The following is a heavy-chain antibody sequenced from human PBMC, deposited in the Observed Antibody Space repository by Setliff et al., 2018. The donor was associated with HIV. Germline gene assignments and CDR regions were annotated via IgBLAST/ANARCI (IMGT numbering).Heavy chain of an antibody. V-gene: IGHV1-18*01. CDR2: ISVYSGNT. CDR1: GYTFTSYG. CDR3: ARDPSSGIYYDSSGQYFQN. D-gene: IGHD3-22*01. Sequence: GASVKVSCKASGYTFTSYGISWVRQAPGQGLEWVGWISVYSGNTNYAQKLQGRVTLTTDTSTSTAYMGLRSLRPDDTAVYFCARDPSSGIYYDSSGQYFQNWGQGTLVTVSS. J-gene: IGHJ1*01.